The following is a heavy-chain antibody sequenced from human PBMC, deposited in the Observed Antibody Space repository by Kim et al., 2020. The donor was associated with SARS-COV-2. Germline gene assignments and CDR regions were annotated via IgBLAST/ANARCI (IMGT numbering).Heavy chain of an antibody. V-gene: IGHV1-46*01. D-gene: IGHD2-21*02. CDR3: ASYPSESTVVTLDY. J-gene: IGHJ4*02. Sequence: AQKFQGRVTMTRDTSTSTVYMELSSLRSEDTAVYYCASYPSESTVVTLDYWVQGTLVTVSS.